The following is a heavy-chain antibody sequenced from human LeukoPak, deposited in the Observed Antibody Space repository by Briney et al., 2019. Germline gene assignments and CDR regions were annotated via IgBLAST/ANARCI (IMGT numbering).Heavy chain of an antibody. J-gene: IGHJ6*02. CDR2: IIPIFGTA. D-gene: IGHD3-10*01. V-gene: IGHV1-69*05. CDR3: ASGSLVRGARYGMDV. Sequence: ASVKVSCKASGGTFSSYAISWVRQAPGQGLEWMGGIIPIFGTANYAQKFQGRVTITTDESTSTAYMELSSLRSEDTAVYYCASGSLVRGARYGMDVWGQGTTVTVSS. CDR1: GGTFSSYA.